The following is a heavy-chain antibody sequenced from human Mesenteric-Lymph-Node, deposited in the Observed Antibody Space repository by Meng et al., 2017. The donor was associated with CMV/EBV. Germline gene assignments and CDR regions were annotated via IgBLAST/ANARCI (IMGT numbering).Heavy chain of an antibody. J-gene: IGHJ3*02. CDR2: FDPEEGET. Sequence: ASVKVSCKVSGYTLSELSVHWVRQAPVKGLEWMGGFDPEEGETIYAQKLQGRVTMTEDTSTSTAYMELSSLRSEDSATYYCATGPSLSAAFDIWGPGTMVTVSS. CDR3: ATGPSLSAAFDI. V-gene: IGHV1-24*01. CDR1: GYTLSELS. D-gene: IGHD3-10*01.